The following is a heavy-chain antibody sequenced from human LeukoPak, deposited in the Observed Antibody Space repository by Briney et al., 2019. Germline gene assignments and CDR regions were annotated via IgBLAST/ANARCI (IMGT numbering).Heavy chain of an antibody. D-gene: IGHD3-16*01. CDR1: GYTFTSYA. J-gene: IGHJ6*04. CDR2: INAGNGNT. Sequence: GASVKVSCKASGYTFTSYAMHWVRQAPGQRLEWMGWINAGNGNTKYSQKFQGRVTITRDTSASTAYMELSSLRSEDTAVYYCARVLPSDPDHGMDVWGKGTTVTVSS. CDR3: ARVLPSDPDHGMDV. V-gene: IGHV1-3*01.